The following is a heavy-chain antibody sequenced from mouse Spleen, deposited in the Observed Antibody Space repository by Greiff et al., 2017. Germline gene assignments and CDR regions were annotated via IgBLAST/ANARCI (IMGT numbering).Heavy chain of an antibody. CDR2: SRNKANDYTT. Sequence: EVMLVESGGGLVQSGRSLRLSCATSGFTFSDFYMEWVRQAPGKGLEWIAASRNKANDYTTEYSASVKGRFIVSRDTSQSILYLQMNALRAEDTAIYYCARDADYSNSSYYAMDYWGQGTSVTVSS. J-gene: IGHJ4*01. CDR1: GFTFSDFY. D-gene: IGHD2-5*01. CDR3: ARDADYSNSSYYAMDY. V-gene: IGHV7-1*01.